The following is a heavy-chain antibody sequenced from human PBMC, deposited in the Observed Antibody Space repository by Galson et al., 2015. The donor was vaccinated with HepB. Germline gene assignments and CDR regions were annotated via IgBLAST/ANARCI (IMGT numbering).Heavy chain of an antibody. J-gene: IGHJ4*02. CDR2: IRSKAYGGTT. V-gene: IGHV3-49*03. D-gene: IGHD3-10*01. Sequence: SLRLSCAASGFTFGDYAMSWFRQAPGKGLEWVGFIRSKAYGGTTEYAASVKGRFTISRDDSKSIAYLQMNSLKTEDTAVYYCPLAIILTMVPDYWGQGTLVTVSS. CDR1: GFTFGDYA. CDR3: PLAIILTMVPDY.